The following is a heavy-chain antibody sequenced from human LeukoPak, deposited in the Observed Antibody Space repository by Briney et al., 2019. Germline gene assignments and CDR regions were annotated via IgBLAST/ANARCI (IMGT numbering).Heavy chain of an antibody. CDR2: ISVSGGST. Sequence: PGGSLRLFCAASGFTFSSYAMSWVRQAPGKGLEWVSAISVSGGSTYYADSVKGPFTISRDNSKNTLYLQMNSLRAEDTAVYYCASLAYIVVVPAAGSDYWGQGTLVTVSS. CDR3: ASLAYIVVVPAAGSDY. J-gene: IGHJ4*02. D-gene: IGHD2-2*01. V-gene: IGHV3-23*01. CDR1: GFTFSSYA.